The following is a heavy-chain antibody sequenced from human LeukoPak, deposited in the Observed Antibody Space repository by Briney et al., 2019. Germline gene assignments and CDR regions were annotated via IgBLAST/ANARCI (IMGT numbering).Heavy chain of an antibody. CDR2: ISYDGSNK. Sequence: GGSLRLSCAASEFTFGTYAMHWVRQAPGKGLEWVAVISYDGSNKYYADSVKGRFTISRDNSKSTLYLQMNNLRADDTAVYSCARDRAGYYDSSGPLDYWGQGTLVTVSS. V-gene: IGHV3-30-3*01. CDR1: EFTFGTYA. J-gene: IGHJ4*02. D-gene: IGHD3-22*01. CDR3: ARDRAGYYDSSGPLDY.